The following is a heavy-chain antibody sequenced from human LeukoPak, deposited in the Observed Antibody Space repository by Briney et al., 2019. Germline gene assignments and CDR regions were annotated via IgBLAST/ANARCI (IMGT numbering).Heavy chain of an antibody. V-gene: IGHV4-4*07. J-gene: IGHJ6*03. Sequence: SETLSLTCTVSGGSISSYYWSWIRQPAGKGLEWIGRIYTSGSTNYNPSLKSRVTISVDKSKNQFSLKLSSVTAADTAVYYCARDPGTPLDYYYMDVWGKGTRSPSP. D-gene: IGHD1-7*01. CDR3: ARDPGTPLDYYYMDV. CDR2: IYTSGST. CDR1: GGSISSYY.